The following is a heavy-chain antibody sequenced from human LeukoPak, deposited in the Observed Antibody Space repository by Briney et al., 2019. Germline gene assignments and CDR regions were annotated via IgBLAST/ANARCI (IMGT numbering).Heavy chain of an antibody. CDR1: GFTFSNYW. J-gene: IGHJ4*02. CDR2: INSDGINT. Sequence: GGSLRLSCAASGFTFSNYWMHWVRQAPGKGLVWVSRINSDGINTSYADSVKGRFTISRDNSKNTLYLQMNSLRAEDTAVYYCAKEVVVAATRFDYWGQGTLVTVSS. V-gene: IGHV3-74*01. CDR3: AKEVVVAATRFDY. D-gene: IGHD2-15*01.